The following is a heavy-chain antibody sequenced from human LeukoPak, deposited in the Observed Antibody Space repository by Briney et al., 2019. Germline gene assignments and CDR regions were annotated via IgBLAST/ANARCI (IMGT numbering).Heavy chain of an antibody. CDR3: ARTIVATTGEY. Sequence: GASVKVSCKASGYTFTSYDINWVREATGQGLEWMGWMNPNSGNTGYAHKFQGRVTMTRNTSISTAYRELSSLRSEDTAVYYCARTIVATTGEYGGQGTLVTVSS. CDR1: GYTFTSYD. J-gene: IGHJ4*02. D-gene: IGHD5-12*01. V-gene: IGHV1-8*01. CDR2: MNPNSGNT.